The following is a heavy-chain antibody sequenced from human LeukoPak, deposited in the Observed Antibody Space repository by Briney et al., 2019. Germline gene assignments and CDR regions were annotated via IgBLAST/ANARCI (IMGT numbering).Heavy chain of an antibody. J-gene: IGHJ6*02. CDR2: INAGNGNT. Sequence: GASVKVSCKASGYTFTSYAMHWVRQAPGQRLEWMGWINAGNGNTKYSQKFQGRVTITADKSTSTAYMELSSLRSEDTAVYYCARDSSSWAQKDNYYYYYGMDVWGQGTTVTVSS. CDR3: ARDSSSWAQKDNYYYYYGMDV. D-gene: IGHD6-13*01. CDR1: GYTFTSYA. V-gene: IGHV1-3*01.